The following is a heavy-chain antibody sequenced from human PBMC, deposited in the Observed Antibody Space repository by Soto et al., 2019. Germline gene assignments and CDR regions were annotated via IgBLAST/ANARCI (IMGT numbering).Heavy chain of an antibody. CDR1: GFMFNAYG. D-gene: IGHD6-13*01. CDR2: ISFDGSNK. CDR3: AKAGTIAGTGATPRAFDV. J-gene: IGHJ3*01. V-gene: IGHV3-30*18. Sequence: PVGSLRLSCEASGFMFNAYGMHWVRQAPGKGLEWVAVISFDGSNKYYAESVKGRFTISRDNSKNTLYLEMLSLRPEDTAVFYCAKAGTIAGTGATPRAFDVWGQGTMVTVSS.